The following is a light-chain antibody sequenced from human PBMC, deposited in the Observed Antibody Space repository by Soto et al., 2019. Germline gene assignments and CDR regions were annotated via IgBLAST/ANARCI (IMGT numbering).Light chain of an antibody. CDR3: SSYSTSSPVV. CDR2: DVS. J-gene: IGLJ2*01. Sequence: QSVLTQPASVSGSPGQSITISCTGTSSDVGNYNYISWYQQHPGKAPKLMIFDVSNRPSGVSDRFSGSKSGNTASLTISGLQADDEADYYCSSYSTSSPVVFGGGTKVTVL. V-gene: IGLV2-14*03. CDR1: SSDVGNYNY.